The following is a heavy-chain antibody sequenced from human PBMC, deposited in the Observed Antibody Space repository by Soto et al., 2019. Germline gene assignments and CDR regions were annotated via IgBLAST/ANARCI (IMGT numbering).Heavy chain of an antibody. Sequence: SETLSLTCTVSGGSISSYYWSWIRQPPGKGLEWIGYIYYSGSTNYNPSLKSRVTISVDTSKNQFSLKLISEDTAVYYCVRDYASDSGVHLDFWGQGTLVTVSS. V-gene: IGHV4-59*01. CDR1: GGSISSYY. J-gene: IGHJ4*02. D-gene: IGHD3-22*01. CDR3: VRDYASDSGVHLDF. CDR2: IYYSGST.